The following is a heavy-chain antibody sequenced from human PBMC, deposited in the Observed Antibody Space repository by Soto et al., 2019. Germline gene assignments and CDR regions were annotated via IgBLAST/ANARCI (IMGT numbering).Heavy chain of an antibody. CDR1: GDTFTAYY. V-gene: IGHV1-2*02. D-gene: IGHD2-15*01. CDR3: ERWTPSAGGRCVDF. CDR2: IGPNSRDT. J-gene: IGHJ4*01. Sequence: ASVKVSCKASGDTFTAYYIRCARQAPREGLESRGWIGPNSRDTNNAQKLQGRVTMTRDASTRTAYMELGRLRSDDKAVYYWERWTPSAGGRCVDFWGNRTLVTVSP.